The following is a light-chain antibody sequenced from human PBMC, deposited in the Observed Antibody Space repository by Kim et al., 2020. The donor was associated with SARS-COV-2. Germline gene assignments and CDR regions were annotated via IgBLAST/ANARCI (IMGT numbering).Light chain of an antibody. J-gene: IGKJ4*01. V-gene: IGKV3-11*01. CDR2: DAS. Sequence: SPGESPPPPCRASQVFSSYFALDQQKTGHAPRLLIYDASNRATGIPARFSGSGSGTDFTLTLSSLEPEDFAVYYCQQRSNWPELTFGGGTKVDIK. CDR3: QQRSNWPELT. CDR1: QVFSSY.